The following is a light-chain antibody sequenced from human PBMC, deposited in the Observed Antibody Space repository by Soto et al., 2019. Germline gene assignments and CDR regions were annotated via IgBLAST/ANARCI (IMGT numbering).Light chain of an antibody. CDR3: SSYTSSSTLYV. CDR2: EVT. CDR1: SSDVGGHNY. V-gene: IGLV2-8*01. J-gene: IGLJ1*01. Sequence: QSALTQPPSASGSPGQSVTISCTGTSSDVGGHNYVSWYQQRPGKAPKLIIYEVTQRPSGVSDRFSGSKSGNTATLTVSGLQAEDEADYHCSSYTSSSTLYVFGTGTKLTVL.